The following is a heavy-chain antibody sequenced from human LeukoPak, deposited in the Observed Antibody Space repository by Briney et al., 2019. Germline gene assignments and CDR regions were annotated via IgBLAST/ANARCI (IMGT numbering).Heavy chain of an antibody. J-gene: IGHJ4*02. V-gene: IGHV2-5*02. CDR1: GFSLSTSGVG. Sequence: KESGPTLVKPTQPLTLTCTFSGFSLSTSGVGVGWIRQPPGKALEWLALLYWDDDKSYSASLKSRLTITKDTSKSQVVLTMTNMDPVDTATYYCTHSRRSLVDYWGQGALVTVSS. CDR2: LYWDDDK. CDR3: THSRRSLVDY.